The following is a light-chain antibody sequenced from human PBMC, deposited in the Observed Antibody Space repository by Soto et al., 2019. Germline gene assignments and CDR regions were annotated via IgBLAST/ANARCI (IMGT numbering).Light chain of an antibody. CDR2: AAS. J-gene: IGKJ1*01. Sequence: DIVMTQSPDSLAVSLGERATINCKSSQSVFYSSNNKNYLAWYQQKPGKAPKLLIYAASSLQSGVPSRFSGSGSETDFNLTISSLQTEDFATYSCQQSYSTTWTFGQGTKLDIK. CDR3: QQSYSTTWT. CDR1: QSVFYSSNNKNY. V-gene: IGKV4-1*01.